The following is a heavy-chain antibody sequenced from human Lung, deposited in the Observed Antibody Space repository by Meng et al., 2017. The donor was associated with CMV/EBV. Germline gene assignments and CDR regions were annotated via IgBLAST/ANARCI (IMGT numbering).Heavy chain of an antibody. Sequence: GESLKISCKVSGNGFTTYWIGWVRQISEKGLEWMGIIYPRDSDTVYMMSFQGRVTISADKSINTVYLQWDSLRASDTAMYYCARRDYYDLGSGNWGQGTVVTVSS. CDR3: ARRDYYDLGSGN. J-gene: IGHJ4*02. CDR1: GNGFTTYW. CDR2: IYPRDSDT. D-gene: IGHD3-10*01. V-gene: IGHV5-51*01.